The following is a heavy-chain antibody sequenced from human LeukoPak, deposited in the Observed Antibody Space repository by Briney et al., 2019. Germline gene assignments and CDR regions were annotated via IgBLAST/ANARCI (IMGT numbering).Heavy chain of an antibody. CDR1: GFTFSTYV. CDR3: AKPPPDSSSWLFDY. D-gene: IGHD6-13*01. J-gene: IGHJ4*02. Sequence: PGGSLRLSCAASGFTFSTYVMSWVRQAPGKGLEWVSTISANGGGTYYADSVKGRFTISRDNSKNTLYLQMNSLRAEDTAVYYCAKPPPDSSSWLFDYWGQGTLVTVSS. V-gene: IGHV3-23*01. CDR2: ISANGGGT.